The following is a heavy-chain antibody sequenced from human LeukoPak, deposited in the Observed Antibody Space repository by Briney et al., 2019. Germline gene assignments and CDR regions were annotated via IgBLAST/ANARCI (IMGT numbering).Heavy chain of an antibody. CDR3: ARDYYGSGSYYAGSDY. J-gene: IGHJ4*02. D-gene: IGHD3-10*01. CDR1: GGSISSYY. V-gene: IGHV4-59*12. CDR2: IYYSGST. Sequence: SETLSLTCTVSGGSISSYYWSWIRQPPGKGLEWIGYIYYSGSTNYNPSLKSRVTISVDTSKNQFSLKLSSVTAADTAVYYCARDYYGSGSYYAGSDYWGQGTLVTVSS.